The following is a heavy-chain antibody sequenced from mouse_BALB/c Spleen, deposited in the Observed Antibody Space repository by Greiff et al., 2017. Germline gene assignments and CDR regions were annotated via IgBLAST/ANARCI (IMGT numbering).Heavy chain of an antibody. CDR1: GYTFSSYW. J-gene: IGHJ3*01. V-gene: IGHV1-9*01. Sequence: QVQLQQSGAELMKPGASVKLSCKATGYTFSSYWIEWVKQRPGHGLEWIGEILPGSGSTNYNEKFKGKATFTADTSSNTAYMQLSSLTSEDSAVYYCAKEGMITTVGAYWGQGTLVTVSA. CDR3: AKEGMITTVGAY. D-gene: IGHD2-4*01. CDR2: ILPGSGST.